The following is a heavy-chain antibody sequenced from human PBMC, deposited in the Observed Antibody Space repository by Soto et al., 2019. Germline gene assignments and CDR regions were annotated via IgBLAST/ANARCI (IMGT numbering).Heavy chain of an antibody. CDR1: VDGVSSNSAA. Sequence: PSQTLSLTCAMSVDGVSSNSAAWSWIIQSPSRGLEWLGRTYYRSKWYNDYAVSVKSRITINPDTSKNQFSLQLNSVTPEDTAVYYCARGAYYDSSGYYSNWFQPLGQVILVTVSS. D-gene: IGHD3-22*01. V-gene: IGHV6-1*01. CDR3: ARGAYYDSSGYYSNWFQP. J-gene: IGHJ5*02. CDR2: TYYRSKWYN.